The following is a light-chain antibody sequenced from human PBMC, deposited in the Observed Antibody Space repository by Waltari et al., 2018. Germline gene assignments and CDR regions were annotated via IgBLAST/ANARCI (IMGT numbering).Light chain of an antibody. Sequence: SYVLTQPPSVSVAPGKTARIPRGGNINGLSSVHRYQQRPGRAPLPVLYFQSDRPSGIPERFSGSTSGNTATLTICRVEAGDEADYYCQVWDTSSDRVIFGGGTRLTVL. CDR2: FQS. CDR1: INGLSS. CDR3: QVWDTSSDRVI. J-gene: IGLJ2*01. V-gene: IGLV3-21*01.